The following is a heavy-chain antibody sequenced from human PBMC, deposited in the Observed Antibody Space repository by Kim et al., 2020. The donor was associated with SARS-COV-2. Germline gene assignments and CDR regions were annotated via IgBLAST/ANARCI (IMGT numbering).Heavy chain of an antibody. V-gene: IGHV4-59*13. CDR3: ARGSRWYYGSANWFDP. Sequence: SETLSLTCTVSGGSISSYYWSWIRQPPGKGLEWIGYIYYSGSTNYNPSLKSRVTISVDTSKNQFSLKLSSVTAADTAVYYCARGSRWYYGSANWFDPWGQGTLVTVSS. CDR1: GGSISSYY. D-gene: IGHD3-10*01. CDR2: IYYSGST. J-gene: IGHJ5*02.